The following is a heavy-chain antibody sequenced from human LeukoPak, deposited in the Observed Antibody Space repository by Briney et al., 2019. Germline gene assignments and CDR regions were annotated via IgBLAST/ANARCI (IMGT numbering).Heavy chain of an antibody. J-gene: IGHJ3*02. CDR3: ARESGSFDGFDI. CDR2: IYSGGST. V-gene: IGHV3-53*01. CDR1: GFTVSSNY. Sequence: GGSLRLSCAASGFTVSSNYMSWVRQAPGKGLDWVSVIYSGGSTFYADSVKGRFTISRDNSKNTVYLQMNSLRAEDTAVYYCARESGSFDGFDIWGQGTMVTVSS. D-gene: IGHD1-26*01.